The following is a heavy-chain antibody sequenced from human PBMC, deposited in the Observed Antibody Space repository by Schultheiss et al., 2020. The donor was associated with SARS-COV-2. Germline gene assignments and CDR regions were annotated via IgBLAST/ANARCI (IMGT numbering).Heavy chain of an antibody. D-gene: IGHD6-13*01. CDR2: IYYSGST. V-gene: IGHV4-39*02. CDR3: AREQQLATTFYYFYYYMDV. Sequence: SETLSLTCTVSGGSISSSSYYWGWIRQPPGKGLEWIGSIYYSGSTYYNPSLKSRVTISVDTSKNQFSLKLSSVTAADTAVYYCAREQQLATTFYYFYYYMDVWGKGTAVTVSS. CDR1: GGSISSSSYY. J-gene: IGHJ6*03.